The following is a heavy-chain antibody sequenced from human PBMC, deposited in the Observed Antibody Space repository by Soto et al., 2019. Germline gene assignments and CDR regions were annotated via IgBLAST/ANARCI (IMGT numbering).Heavy chain of an antibody. J-gene: IGHJ6*02. CDR3: VRGGDYDYVWGSYHHYGMDV. CDR2: IYYSGST. V-gene: IGHV4-59*01. D-gene: IGHD3-16*02. CDR1: GGSIISYY. Sequence: KASETLSLTCTVSGGSIISYYWSWIRQPPGKGLEWIGYIYYSGSTNYNPSLKSRVTISVDTSKNQFSLKLSSVTAADTAVYYCVRGGDYDYVWGSYHHYGMDVWGQGTTVTVSS.